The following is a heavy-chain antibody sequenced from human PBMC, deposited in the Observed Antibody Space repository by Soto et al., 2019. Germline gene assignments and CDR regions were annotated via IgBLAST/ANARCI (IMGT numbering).Heavy chain of an antibody. D-gene: IGHD2-2*02. CDR1: GFTFSSYG. Sequence: GGSLRLSCAASGFTFSSYGMHWVRQAPGKGLEWVAVIWYDGSNKYYADSVKGRFTISRDNSKNTLYLQMNSLRAEDTAVYYCARDLDTGYCSSTSCYMSNYFDYWGQGTLVTSPQ. CDR2: IWYDGSNK. CDR3: ARDLDTGYCSSTSCYMSNYFDY. J-gene: IGHJ4*02. V-gene: IGHV3-33*01.